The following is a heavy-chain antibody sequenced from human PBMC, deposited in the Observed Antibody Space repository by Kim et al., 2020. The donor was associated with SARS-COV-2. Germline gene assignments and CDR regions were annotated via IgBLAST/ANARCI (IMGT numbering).Heavy chain of an antibody. CDR1: GGSISSYY. V-gene: IGHV4-59*01. CDR2: IYYSGST. Sequence: SETLSLTCTVSGGSISSYYWSWIRQPPGKRLEWIGYIYYSGSTNYNPSLKSRVTISVDTSKNQFSLKLSSVTAADTAVYYCARVVVDYGSGSFDPWGQGTLVTVSS. CDR3: ARVVVDYGSGSFDP. D-gene: IGHD3-10*01. J-gene: IGHJ5*02.